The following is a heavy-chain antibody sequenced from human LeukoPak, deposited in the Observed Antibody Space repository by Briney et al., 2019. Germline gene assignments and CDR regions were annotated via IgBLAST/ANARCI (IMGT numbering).Heavy chain of an antibody. D-gene: IGHD1-26*01. CDR3: ARALQGAYYYYGMDV. V-gene: IGHV3-66*01. Sequence: GGSLRLSCAASGFAITDHHMSWVRQAPGKGLEWVSVIYSGGSTYYADSVKGRFTISRDNSKNTLYLQMNSLRAEDTAVYYCARALQGAYYYYGMDVWGQGTTVTVSS. CDR1: GFAITDHH. CDR2: IYSGGST. J-gene: IGHJ6*02.